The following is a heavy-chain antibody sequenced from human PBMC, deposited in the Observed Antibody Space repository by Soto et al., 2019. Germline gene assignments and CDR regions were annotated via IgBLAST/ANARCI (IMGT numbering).Heavy chain of an antibody. J-gene: IGHJ6*02. Sequence: QVQLQESGPGLVKPSGTLSLTCAVSGGSISRSNWWSWVRQPPGKGLEWIGEIFHNGNTYSNPSLTGRVTMSVDKSKNQFSLNLNSVTAADTAVYYCASRSYAMDIWGQGTTVTVSS. V-gene: IGHV4-4*02. CDR2: IFHNGNT. CDR1: GGSISRSNW. D-gene: IGHD3-16*02. CDR3: ASRSYAMDI.